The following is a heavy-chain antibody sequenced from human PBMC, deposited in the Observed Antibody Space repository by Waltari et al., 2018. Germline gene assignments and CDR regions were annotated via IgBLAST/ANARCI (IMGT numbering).Heavy chain of an antibody. D-gene: IGHD5-12*01. CDR3: ATYIGASLGTAAFDV. J-gene: IGHJ3*01. Sequence: QLQLQESGHGLVKPSETLSLTCSVSGDSITTNRHYWGWIRQPPGQGLEWIGTMSYSGATYSSPSLRSRVTVSRDTSKNQLSLKLGSVTAADTAVYYCATYIGASLGTAAFDVWGQGTMVTVSS. CDR2: MSYSGAT. CDR1: GDSITTNRHY. V-gene: IGHV4-39*01.